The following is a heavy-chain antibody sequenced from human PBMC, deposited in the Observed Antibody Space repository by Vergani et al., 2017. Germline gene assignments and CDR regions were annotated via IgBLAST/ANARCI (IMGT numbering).Heavy chain of an antibody. Sequence: VQLVESGGGLVKPGGSLRLSCAASGFTFSDFSMSWVRQAPGKGLELVAFIGSSGPYINYADSVKGRFIISRDNSKNTLSLQMNSLTAEDTAIYYCAGPQGTSAYYYGGFDYWGQGILVTGSS. D-gene: IGHD3-22*01. CDR1: GFTFSDFS. CDR2: IGSSGPYI. V-gene: IGHV3-21*04. CDR3: AGPQGTSAYYYGGFDY. J-gene: IGHJ4*02.